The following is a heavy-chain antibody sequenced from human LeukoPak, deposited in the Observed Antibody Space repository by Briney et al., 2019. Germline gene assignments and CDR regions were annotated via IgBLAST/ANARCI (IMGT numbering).Heavy chain of an antibody. CDR3: ARGDSSGNTDY. D-gene: IGHD3-22*01. Sequence: PGGSLRLSCAASGLTFSNTYMSWVRQAPGKGLEWVSLIYPSGNIYYADSVKGRFTISRDNSKNTLFLQMNSLRAEDTAVYYCARGDSSGNTDYWGQGTLVTVSS. CDR2: IYPSGNI. V-gene: IGHV3-53*01. J-gene: IGHJ4*02. CDR1: GLTFSNTY.